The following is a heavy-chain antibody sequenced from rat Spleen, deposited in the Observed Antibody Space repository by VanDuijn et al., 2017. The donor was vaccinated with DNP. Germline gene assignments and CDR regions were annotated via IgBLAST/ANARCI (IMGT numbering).Heavy chain of an antibody. J-gene: IGHJ2*01. D-gene: IGHD4-3*01. CDR3: ARPKFGVDYFDY. CDR2: IIYDGSRT. Sequence: EVQLVESGGGLVQPGRSLKLSCAASGFTFSDYNMAWVRQAPKKGLEWVATIIYDGSRTYYRDSVKGRFTISRDNAKNTQYLQMDSLRSEDTATYYCARPKFGVDYFDYWGQGVMVTVSS. CDR1: GFTFSDYN. V-gene: IGHV5S10*01.